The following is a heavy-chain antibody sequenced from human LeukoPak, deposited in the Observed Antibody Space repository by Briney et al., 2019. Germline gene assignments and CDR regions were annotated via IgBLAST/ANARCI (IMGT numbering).Heavy chain of an antibody. J-gene: IGHJ3*02. CDR1: GITFSSYA. V-gene: IGHV3-23*01. D-gene: IGHD3-22*01. Sequence: GGSLRLSCAASGITFSSYAMTWVRQAPGKGLEWVSGIGGSGGSTYFADSVKGRFTISRDNSKNTLYLQMSSLRAADTAVYYCAKAMTAGVLDAFDIWGQGTMVTVSS. CDR2: IGGSGGST. CDR3: AKAMTAGVLDAFDI.